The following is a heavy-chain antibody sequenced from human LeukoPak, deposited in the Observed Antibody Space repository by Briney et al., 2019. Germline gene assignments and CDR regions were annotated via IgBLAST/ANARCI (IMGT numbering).Heavy chain of an antibody. J-gene: IGHJ4*02. CDR2: IYYSGST. D-gene: IGHD3-10*01. Sequence: SETLSLTCIVSGDSISSYYWGWIRQPPGKGLEWIGSIYYSGSTYYNPSLKSRVTISVDTSKNQFSLKLSSVTAADTAVYFCARSTMVRGDRLGKIDYWGQGTLVTVSS. CDR1: GDSISSYY. V-gene: IGHV4-39*07. CDR3: ARSTMVRGDRLGKIDY.